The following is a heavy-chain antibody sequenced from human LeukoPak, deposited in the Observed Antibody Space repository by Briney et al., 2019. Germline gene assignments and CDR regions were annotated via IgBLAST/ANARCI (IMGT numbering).Heavy chain of an antibody. J-gene: IGHJ4*02. CDR3: GSGSGWYSPDY. CDR1: GFTFVDYA. CDR2: VWSEPYGGTT. D-gene: IGHD6-19*01. Sequence: GGSLRLSCTASGFTFVDYAMSWVRQAPGRGLEWVGFVWSEPYGGTTDYAASVKGRFTISRDDSKNIAYLQMNSLKTEDTAVYYCGSGSGWYSPDYWGQGTLVTVSS. V-gene: IGHV3-49*04.